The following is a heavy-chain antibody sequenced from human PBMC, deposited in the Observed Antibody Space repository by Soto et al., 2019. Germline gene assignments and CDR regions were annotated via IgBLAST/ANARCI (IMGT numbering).Heavy chain of an antibody. CDR2: INPATGDT. CDR1: GYAFTTSA. J-gene: IGHJ5*02. D-gene: IGHD3-10*01. Sequence: QVHLVQSGAAVQKPGASVRISCQASGYAFTTSAIHWVRQAPGQSLEWMGWINPATGDTKYSQNVRGRVTFALDTPATTAYMDLRSLASHDTAVYYCARAAGRSKLLPYYFDPWGQGTLVTVSS. CDR3: ARAAGRSKLLPYYFDP. V-gene: IGHV1-3*01.